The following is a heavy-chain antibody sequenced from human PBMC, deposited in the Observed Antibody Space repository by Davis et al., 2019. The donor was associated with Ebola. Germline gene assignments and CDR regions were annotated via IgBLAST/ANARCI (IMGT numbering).Heavy chain of an antibody. CDR3: TTVLRFLEWLYHDY. J-gene: IGHJ4*02. V-gene: IGHV3-15*01. CDR1: GFTFSNAW. Sequence: GESLKISCAASGFTFSNAWMSWVRQAPGKGLEWVGRIKSKTDGGTTDYAAPVKGRFTISRDDSKNTLYLQMNSLKTEDTAVYYCTTVLRFLEWLYHDYWGQGTLVTVSS. D-gene: IGHD3-3*01. CDR2: IKSKTDGGTT.